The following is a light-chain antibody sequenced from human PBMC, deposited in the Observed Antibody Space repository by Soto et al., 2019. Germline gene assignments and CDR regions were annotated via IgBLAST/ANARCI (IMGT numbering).Light chain of an antibody. CDR1: QSVRTN. Sequence: EIVMTQSPATLSVSPGERATLSCRASQSVRTNLAWYQQKPGQAPRRLIYGASTRATGVPARFSGSGSGTEFTLTISSLQSEDFAIYFCQQYNDWPPVYPFGQGTKLEIK. V-gene: IGKV3-15*01. J-gene: IGKJ2*01. CDR3: QQYNDWPPVYP. CDR2: GAS.